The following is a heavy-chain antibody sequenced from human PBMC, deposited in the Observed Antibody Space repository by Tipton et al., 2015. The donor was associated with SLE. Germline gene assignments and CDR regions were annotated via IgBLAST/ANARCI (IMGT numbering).Heavy chain of an antibody. Sequence: TLSLTCAVSGGSISSGGYSWSWIRQPPGKGLEWIGYIYHSGSTYYNPSLKSRVTISVDRSKNQFSLKLSSVTAADTAVYYCARSVMITFGGVIVIFYFDYWGQGTVVTVSS. CDR2: IYHSGST. CDR1: GGSISSGGYS. J-gene: IGHJ4*02. CDR3: ARSVMITFGGVIVIFYFDY. D-gene: IGHD3-16*02. V-gene: IGHV4-30-2*01.